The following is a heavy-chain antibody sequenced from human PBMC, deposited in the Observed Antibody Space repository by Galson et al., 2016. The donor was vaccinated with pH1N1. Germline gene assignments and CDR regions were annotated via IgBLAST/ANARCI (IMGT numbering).Heavy chain of an antibody. CDR3: ARGRGAVGSGYYGSSIEH. V-gene: IGHV3-11*01. CDR1: GFSFSDYY. Sequence: SLRLSCAASGFSFSDYYMTWIRQTPGKGLEWIAYISTRGGSIHYADTVRGRVTISRDSARNSVYLQMSSLRADDTALYYCARGRGAVGSGYYGSSIEHWGQGTLVTVSS. J-gene: IGHJ4*02. CDR2: ISTRGGSI. D-gene: IGHD3-22*01.